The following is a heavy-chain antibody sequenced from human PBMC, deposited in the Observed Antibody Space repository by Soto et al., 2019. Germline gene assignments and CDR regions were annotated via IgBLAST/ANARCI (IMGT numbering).Heavy chain of an antibody. CDR3: ARDPAYYYDSSGYPTPAFDY. CDR2: IIPIFGTA. V-gene: IGHV1-69*13. J-gene: IGHJ4*02. CDR1: GGTFSSYA. Sequence: SVKVSCKASGGTFSSYAISWVRQAPGQGLEWMGGIIPIFGTANYAQKFQGRVTITADESTSTAYMELSSLRSEDTAVYYCARDPAYYYDSSGYPTPAFDYRGQGTLVTSPQ. D-gene: IGHD3-22*01.